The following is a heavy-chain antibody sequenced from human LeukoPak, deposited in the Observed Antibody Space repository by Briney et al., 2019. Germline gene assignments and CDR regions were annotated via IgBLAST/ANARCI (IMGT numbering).Heavy chain of an antibody. CDR1: GFSFSAYW. J-gene: IGHJ4*02. CDR2: INPAGSET. D-gene: IGHD2-15*01. Sequence: GGSLRLSCAASGFSFSAYWMTWVRQAPGTGLEWVANINPAGSETYYVDPVKGRFSIPRDNAKNLVYLQMNSLRAEDTAVYHCARFGYVAAVDVWGQGTPVTVSS. V-gene: IGHV3-7*01. CDR3: ARFGYVAAVDV.